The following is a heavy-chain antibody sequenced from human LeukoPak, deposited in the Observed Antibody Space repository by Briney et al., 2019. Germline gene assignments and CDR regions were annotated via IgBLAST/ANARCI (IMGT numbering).Heavy chain of an antibody. D-gene: IGHD4-23*01. CDR3: ARSFKNSDNYYFYSYFDV. CDR1: GYTFTSYY. Sequence: ASVKVSCKASGYTFTSYYIHWVRQAPGQGLEWMGIINPSGGSTSYAQNFQGRVTMTRDMSTSTVYMELSSLRSGDTAVYYCARSFKNSDNYYFYSYFDVWGKGTTVTVSS. J-gene: IGHJ6*03. CDR2: INPSGGST. V-gene: IGHV1-46*01.